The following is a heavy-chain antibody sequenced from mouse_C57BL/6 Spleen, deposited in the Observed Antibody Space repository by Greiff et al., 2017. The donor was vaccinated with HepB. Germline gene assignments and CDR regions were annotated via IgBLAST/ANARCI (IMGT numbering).Heavy chain of an antibody. D-gene: IGHD4-1*01. J-gene: IGHJ2*01. CDR1: GYSITSGYY. Sequence: VQLQQSGPGLVKPSQSLSLTCSVTGYSITSGYYWNWIRQFPGNKLEWMGYISYDGSNNYNPSLKNRISITRDTSKNQFFLKLNSVTTEDTATYYCARNWDVFDYWGQGTTLTVSS. V-gene: IGHV3-6*01. CDR2: ISYDGSN. CDR3: ARNWDVFDY.